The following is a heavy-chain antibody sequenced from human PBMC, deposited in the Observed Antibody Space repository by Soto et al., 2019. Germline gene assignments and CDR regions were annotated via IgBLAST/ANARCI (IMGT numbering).Heavy chain of an antibody. V-gene: IGHV3-23*01. J-gene: IGHJ1*01. CDR1: GFTFSSYA. CDR2: ISGSGGST. CDR3: AKDRLDSSGPEYFQH. D-gene: IGHD3-22*01. Sequence: EVQLLESGGGLVQPGGSLRLSCAASGFTFSSYAMSWVRQAPGKGLEWVSAISGSGGSTYYADSVKGRFTISRDNSKNTLYPQMNSLRAEDTAVYYCAKDRLDSSGPEYFQHWGQGTLVTVSS.